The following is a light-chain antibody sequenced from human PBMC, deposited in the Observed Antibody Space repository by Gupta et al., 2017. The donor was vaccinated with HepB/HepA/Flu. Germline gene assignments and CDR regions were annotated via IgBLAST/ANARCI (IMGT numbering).Light chain of an antibody. CDR2: TNR. CDR3: QSYDNSLSGWV. J-gene: IGLJ3*02. CDR1: SSTIGAGYD. Sequence: QSVLTQPPSVSGAPGQSLTIPCTGNSSTIGAGYDVHWYQVLPGAAPKLLIFTNRNRPSGVPDRFSGSKSGTSASLAITGLQTEDEADFYCQSYDNSLSGWVFGGGTKLTVL. V-gene: IGLV1-40*01.